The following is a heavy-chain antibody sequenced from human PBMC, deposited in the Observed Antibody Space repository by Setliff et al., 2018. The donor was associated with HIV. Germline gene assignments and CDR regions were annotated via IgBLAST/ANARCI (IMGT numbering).Heavy chain of an antibody. CDR3: ARSPRTATTISARFHYMDV. Sequence: SETLSLTCAVYGGSFSGYYWSWIRQPPGKGLEWIGEINHSGSTNYNMSLWSRVTISLDASRNQFSLELSSVTAADTAFYYCARSPRTATTISARFHYMDVWGKGTTVTVSS. J-gene: IGHJ6*03. D-gene: IGHD2-15*01. CDR1: GGSFSGYY. CDR2: INHSGST. V-gene: IGHV4-34*01.